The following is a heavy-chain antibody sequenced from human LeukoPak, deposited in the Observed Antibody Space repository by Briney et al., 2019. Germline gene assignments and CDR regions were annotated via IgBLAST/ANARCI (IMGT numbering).Heavy chain of an antibody. CDR2: VHQSGVT. CDR1: GGFISNINW. Sequence: SETRSLTCAVSGGFISNINWWSWVRQPPGRGLEWIGEVHQSGVTNYNPSLKSRVTISLDKSNNQFSLKLNSVTAADTAVYFCAENGPWSLKYWGQGTLVTVSS. J-gene: IGHJ4*02. V-gene: IGHV4-4*02. D-gene: IGHD2-15*01. CDR3: AENGPWSLKY.